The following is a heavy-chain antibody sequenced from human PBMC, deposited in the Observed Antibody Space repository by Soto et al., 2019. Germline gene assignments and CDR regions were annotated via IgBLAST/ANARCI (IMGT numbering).Heavy chain of an antibody. D-gene: IGHD5-12*01. CDR1: GFTFGDYA. V-gene: IGHV3-49*03. Sequence: GGSLRLSCTASGFTFGDYAMSWFRQAPGKGLEWVGFIRSKAYGGTTEYAASVKGRFTISRDDSKSIAYLQMNSLKTEDTAVYYCTRKMATINDVPVDYWGQGTLVTVSS. J-gene: IGHJ4*02. CDR2: IRSKAYGGTT. CDR3: TRKMATINDVPVDY.